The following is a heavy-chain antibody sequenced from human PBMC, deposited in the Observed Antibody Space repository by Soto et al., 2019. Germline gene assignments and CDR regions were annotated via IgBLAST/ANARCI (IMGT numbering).Heavy chain of an antibody. D-gene: IGHD4-4*01. CDR1: GYTFPKYY. J-gene: IGHJ4*02. Sequence: WASVKVSCKASGYTFPKYYIHWVRQAPGQGLEWMGIINPSTGSTNYAQKFQGRVTMTRDTSTSTVYMDLSSLRSADTAMYYCARDLWYVYDYSGPTDYWGQGTLVTVSS. CDR3: ARDLWYVYDYSGPTDY. CDR2: INPSTGST. V-gene: IGHV1-46*01.